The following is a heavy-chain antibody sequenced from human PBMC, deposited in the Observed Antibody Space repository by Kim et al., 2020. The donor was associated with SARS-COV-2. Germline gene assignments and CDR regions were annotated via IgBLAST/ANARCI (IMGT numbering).Heavy chain of an antibody. CDR2: ISYDGNNK. CDR3: ARAEMATITRLLDY. Sequence: GGSLRLSCAASGFTFSSNAMHWVRQAPGKGPEWVAVISYDGNNKYYADSVKGRFTISRDNSKNTLYLQMNSLRAEDTAVYYCARAEMATITRLLDYWGQGTLVTVSS. D-gene: IGHD5-12*01. CDR1: GFTFSSNA. J-gene: IGHJ4*02. V-gene: IGHV3-30*04.